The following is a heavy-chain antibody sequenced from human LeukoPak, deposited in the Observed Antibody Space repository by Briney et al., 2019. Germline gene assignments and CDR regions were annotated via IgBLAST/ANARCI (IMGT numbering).Heavy chain of an antibody. D-gene: IGHD2-15*01. CDR2: INPNPSGGST. V-gene: IGHV1-46*01. J-gene: IGHJ4*02. CDR3: ASRRSCSGGTCYGLDY. Sequence: ASVKVSCKASGDTFTSYYMHWVRQAPGQGLEWMGVINPNPSGGSTTYTQKFQGRVTMTRDTSTSTVYMELSSLTSEDTAVYYCASRRSCSGGTCYGLDYWGQGTLVTASS. CDR1: GDTFTSYY.